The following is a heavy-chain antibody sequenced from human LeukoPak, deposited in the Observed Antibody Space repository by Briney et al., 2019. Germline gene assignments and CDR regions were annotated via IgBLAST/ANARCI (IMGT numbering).Heavy chain of an antibody. CDR3: ATAYYDSNLDY. V-gene: IGHV1-2*02. CDR1: GYTFTGYY. CDR2: INPNSGGT. J-gene: IGHJ4*02. D-gene: IGHD3-22*01. Sequence: ASVKVSCKASGYTFTGYYMHWVRQAPGQGLEWMGWINPNSGGTNYAQKFQGRVTMTEDTSTDTAYMELSSLRSEDTAVYYCATAYYDSNLDYWGQGTLVTVSS.